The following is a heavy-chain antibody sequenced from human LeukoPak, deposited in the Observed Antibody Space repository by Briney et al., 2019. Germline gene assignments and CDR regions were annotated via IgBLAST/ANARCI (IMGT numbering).Heavy chain of an antibody. J-gene: IGHJ5*02. CDR3: ARESFSYTGWFDP. D-gene: IGHD3-16*02. V-gene: IGHV4-4*07. CDR2: IYSSGST. Sequence: KASETLSLTCTVSGGSISSYYWSWIRQPAGKGLGWIGRIYSSGSTKYNPSLKSRVSMSVDTSKNQFSLKLNSVIAADTAVYYCARESFSYTGWFDPWGQGTLVTVSS. CDR1: GGSISSYY.